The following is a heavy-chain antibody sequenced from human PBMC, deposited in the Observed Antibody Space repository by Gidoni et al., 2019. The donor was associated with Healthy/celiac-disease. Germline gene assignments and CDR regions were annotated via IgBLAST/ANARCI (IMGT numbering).Heavy chain of an antibody. J-gene: IGHJ3*02. CDR1: GGSFSGYY. CDR3: ARARRNPRPGPSLPRGAFDI. Sequence: QVQLQQWGAGLLKPSEPLPLTCAVSGGSFSGYYWSWIRQPPGKGLEWIGEINHSGSTNYNPSLKKRVTISVDTSKNQFSLKLSSVTAADTAVYYCARARRNPRPGPSLPRGAFDIWGQGTMVTVSS. V-gene: IGHV4-34*01. D-gene: IGHD4-4*01. CDR2: INHSGST.